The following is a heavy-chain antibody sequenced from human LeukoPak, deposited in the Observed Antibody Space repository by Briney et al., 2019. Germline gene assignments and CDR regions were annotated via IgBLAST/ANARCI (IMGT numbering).Heavy chain of an antibody. CDR3: AREYWGYYDDSGYPFDN. CDR2: ISDSGTT. J-gene: IGHJ4*02. CDR1: IESFSGYH. Sequence: SETLSLTCAVYIESFSGYHWNWIRQTPGKGLEWIGEISDSGTTNINPSLRRRVSLSIDTSKNQFSLDMRSMTAADTAVYYCAREYWGYYDDSGYPFDNWGQGTLVTVSS. D-gene: IGHD3-22*01. V-gene: IGHV4-34*01.